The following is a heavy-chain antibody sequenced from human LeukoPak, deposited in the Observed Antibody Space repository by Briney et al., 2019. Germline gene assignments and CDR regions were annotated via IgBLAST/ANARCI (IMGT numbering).Heavy chain of an antibody. CDR3: ARLYYDILTGYYGSSLLKTYYFDY. V-gene: IGHV4-39*01. Sequence: KPSETLSLTCTVSGGSISSTSNYWGWIRQPPGKGLEWIGSIYYSGSTYYNPSLKSRVTISVDTSKNQFSLKLSSVTAADTAVYYCARLYYDILTGYYGSSLLKTYYFDYWGQGTLVTVSS. CDR1: GGSISSTSNY. CDR2: IYYSGST. J-gene: IGHJ4*02. D-gene: IGHD3-9*01.